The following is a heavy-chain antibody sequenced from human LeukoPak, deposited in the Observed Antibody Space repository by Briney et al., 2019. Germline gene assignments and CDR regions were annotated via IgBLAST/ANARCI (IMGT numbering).Heavy chain of an antibody. J-gene: IGHJ4*02. D-gene: IGHD4-11*01. CDR2: ISSSGGTV. Sequence: GGSLRLSCVASEFTFSDYDMNWVRQAPGKGLEWVSYISSSGGTVYYADSVQGRFTISRDNAKNSLYLQMNSLRAEDTAVYYCARDPTFFDYWGQGTLVTASS. V-gene: IGHV3-48*03. CDR1: EFTFSDYD. CDR3: ARDPTFFDY.